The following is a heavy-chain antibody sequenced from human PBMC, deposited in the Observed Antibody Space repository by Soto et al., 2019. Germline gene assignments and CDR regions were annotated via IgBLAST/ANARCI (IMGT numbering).Heavy chain of an antibody. D-gene: IGHD2-15*01. CDR1: EFTVSGHA. CDR2: ITADGGT. Sequence: PGGSLRLSCEGSEFTVSGHAMTWIRQAPGKGPEWVSTITADGGTYYADSVRGRFAMSRDTSENTLYLQMNSLGAEDTAAYYCAPHVSCSGGSCQYDAFAILGQGTMVTVSS. V-gene: IGHV3-23*01. CDR3: APHVSCSGGSCQYDAFAI. J-gene: IGHJ3*02.